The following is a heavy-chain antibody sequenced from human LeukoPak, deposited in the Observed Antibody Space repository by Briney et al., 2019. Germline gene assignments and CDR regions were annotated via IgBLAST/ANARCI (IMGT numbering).Heavy chain of an antibody. Sequence: GGSLRLSCAASGMPFSSDAMSWVRQAPGKGLEWVSAISGSGGSTYYADSVKGRFTISRDNSKNTLYLQMNSLRAEDTAVYYCAKDPGITGTRANAFDIWGQGTMVTVSS. V-gene: IGHV3-23*01. D-gene: IGHD1-7*01. J-gene: IGHJ3*02. CDR3: AKDPGITGTRANAFDI. CDR1: GMPFSSDA. CDR2: ISGSGGST.